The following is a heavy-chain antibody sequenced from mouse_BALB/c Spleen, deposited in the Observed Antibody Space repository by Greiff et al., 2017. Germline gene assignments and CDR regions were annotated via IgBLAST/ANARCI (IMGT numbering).Heavy chain of an antibody. CDR3: ARSGARAWFAY. Sequence: EGQGVESGGGLVQPGGSRKLSCAASGFTFSSFGMHWVRQAPEKGLEWVAYISSGSSTIYYADTVKGRFTISRDNPKNTLFLQMTSLRSEDTAMYYCARSGARAWFAYWGQGTLVTVSA. CDR1: GFTFSSFG. D-gene: IGHD3-1*01. CDR2: ISSGSSTI. J-gene: IGHJ3*01. V-gene: IGHV5-17*02.